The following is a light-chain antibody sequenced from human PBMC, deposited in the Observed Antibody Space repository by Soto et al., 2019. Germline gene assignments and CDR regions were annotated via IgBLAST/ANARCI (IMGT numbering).Light chain of an antibody. CDR2: DVS. J-gene: IGLJ1*01. CDR1: SSDVGGYNY. Sequence: VLTQRRSVSGSPGQSVTISCTGTSSDVGGYNYVSWYQQHPGRAPKVMIYDVSKRPSEVPDRFSGPKSGNTASLTISGLQAEDEADYYCCSYAGSYTYVFGTGTKVTVL. V-gene: IGLV2-11*01. CDR3: CSYAGSYTYV.